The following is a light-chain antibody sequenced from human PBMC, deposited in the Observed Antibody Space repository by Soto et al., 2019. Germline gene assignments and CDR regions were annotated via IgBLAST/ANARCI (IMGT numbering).Light chain of an antibody. CDR2: GAS. J-gene: IGKJ4*01. Sequence: EIVMTQSPATLSVSPGQRATLSCGASQSVSSNLAWYQQKPGQAPRLLIYGASTRATGIPARFSGSGSGTEFTLTISSLQSEDFVVSYFQQYNSGPLTFGGGTNVVLK. V-gene: IGKV3-15*01. CDR1: QSVSSN. CDR3: QQYNSGPLT.